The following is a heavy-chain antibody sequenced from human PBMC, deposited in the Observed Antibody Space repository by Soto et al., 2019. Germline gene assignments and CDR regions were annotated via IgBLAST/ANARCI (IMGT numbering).Heavy chain of an antibody. CDR2: IYYSGST. V-gene: IGHV4-59*08. D-gene: IGHD3-16*01. CDR1: GGSISSYY. CDR3: ARHGASVDFDY. J-gene: IGHJ4*02. Sequence: PSETLSLTCTVSGGSISSYYWSWIRQPPGKGLEWIGYIYYSGSTNYNPSLKSRVTISVDTSKNQFSLKLSSVTAADTAVYYCARHGASVDFDYWGQGTLVTVSS.